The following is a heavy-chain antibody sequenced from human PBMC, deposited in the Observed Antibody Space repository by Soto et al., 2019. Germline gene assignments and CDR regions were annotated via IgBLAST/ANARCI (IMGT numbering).Heavy chain of an antibody. D-gene: IGHD4-17*01. CDR3: ARGHGDYSYFDY. CDR1: GGSISSYY. V-gene: IGHV4-59*01. J-gene: IGHJ4*02. Sequence: SETLSLTCTVSGGSISSYYWSWIRQPPGKGLEWIGYIYYSGSTNYNPSLKSRVTISVDTSKNQFSLKLSSVTAADTAVYYCARGHGDYSYFDYWGQGTLVTVSS. CDR2: IYYSGST.